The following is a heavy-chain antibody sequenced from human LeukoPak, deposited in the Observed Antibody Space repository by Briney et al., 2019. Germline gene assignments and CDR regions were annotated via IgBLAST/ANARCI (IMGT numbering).Heavy chain of an antibody. J-gene: IGHJ4*02. Sequence: KAGGSLRLSCAASGFTFSSYSMNWVRQAPGKGLEWVSSISSSSSYIYYADSVKGRFTISRDNAKNSLYLQMNSLRAEDTAVYYCARVSRYDSSGYYINIDYWGQGTLVTVSS. CDR2: ISSSSSYI. D-gene: IGHD3-22*01. CDR1: GFTFSSYS. CDR3: ARVSRYDSSGYYINIDY. V-gene: IGHV3-21*01.